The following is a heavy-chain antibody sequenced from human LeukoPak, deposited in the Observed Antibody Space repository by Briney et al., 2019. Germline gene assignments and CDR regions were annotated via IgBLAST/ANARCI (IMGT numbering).Heavy chain of an antibody. Sequence: PGGSLRLSCAASGLTFSGYWMSWVRQAPGKGLEWLGRIKSKNDGGTTHYAAPVKGRQIISRDDSKTTLYLEMSGLKIDDTAMSYCTAATLVRGDILLGDSDWGQGTLVAVFS. CDR3: TAATLVRGDILLGDSD. J-gene: IGHJ4*02. CDR1: GLTFSGYW. V-gene: IGHV3-15*01. D-gene: IGHD3-10*01. CDR2: IKSKNDGGTT.